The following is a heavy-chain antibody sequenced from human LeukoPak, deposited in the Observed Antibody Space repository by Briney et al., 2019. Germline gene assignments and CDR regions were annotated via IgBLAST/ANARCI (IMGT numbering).Heavy chain of an antibody. CDR2: IYRGGST. CDR1: GFTVGTNS. V-gene: IGHV3-53*01. Sequence: QSGGSLRLSCAASGFTVGTNSMSWVRQSPGKGLEWVSVIYRGGSTYYAGSVNGRFTISRDNPRNSLFLQMKSLRVEDTALYYCASAREYCDSAECYEYFQHWGQGTLVTVSS. J-gene: IGHJ1*01. D-gene: IGHD2/OR15-2a*01. CDR3: ASAREYCDSAECYEYFQH.